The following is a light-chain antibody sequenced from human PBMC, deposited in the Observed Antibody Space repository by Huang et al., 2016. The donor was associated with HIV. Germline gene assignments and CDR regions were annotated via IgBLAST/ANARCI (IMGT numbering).Light chain of an antibody. CDR2: GAS. Sequence: DIQMTQSPPSLSASIGDRVTITCRTSQTIPTYLNWYRHKPGEAPDLLIHGASTLQNGVPSRFSGGGCGTVFTLTINNLQPEDFGSYYCQQSYGTPFTFGRGTKVDIK. V-gene: IGKV1-39*01. CDR1: QTIPTY. J-gene: IGKJ2*01. CDR3: QQSYGTPFT.